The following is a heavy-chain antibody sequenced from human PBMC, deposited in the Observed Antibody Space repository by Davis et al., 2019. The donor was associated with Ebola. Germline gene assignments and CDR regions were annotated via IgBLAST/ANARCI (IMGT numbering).Heavy chain of an antibody. Sequence: MPGGSLRLSCTVSGGSISSSSYYWGWIRQPPGKGLEWIGSIYYSGSTYYNPSLKSRVTISVDTSKNQFSLKLSSVTAADTAVYYCARHALGRWWELLPYFDYWGQGTLVTVSS. V-gene: IGHV4-39*01. J-gene: IGHJ4*02. CDR3: ARHALGRWWELLPYFDY. D-gene: IGHD1-26*01. CDR1: GGSISSSSYY. CDR2: IYYSGST.